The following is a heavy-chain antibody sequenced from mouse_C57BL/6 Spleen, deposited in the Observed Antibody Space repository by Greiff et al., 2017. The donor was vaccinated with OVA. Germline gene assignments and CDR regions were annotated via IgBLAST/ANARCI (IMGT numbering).Heavy chain of an antibody. V-gene: IGHV1-69*01. CDR2: IDPSDSYT. Sequence: QVQLQQPGAELVMPGASVKLSCKASGYTFTSYWMHWVKQRPGQGLEWIGEIDPSDSYTNYNQKFKGKSTLTVDKSSSTAYMQLSSLTSEDSAVYYCARSDVRNFDVGGTGTTVTVSS. CDR1: GYTFTSYW. J-gene: IGHJ1*03. CDR3: ARSDVRNFDV.